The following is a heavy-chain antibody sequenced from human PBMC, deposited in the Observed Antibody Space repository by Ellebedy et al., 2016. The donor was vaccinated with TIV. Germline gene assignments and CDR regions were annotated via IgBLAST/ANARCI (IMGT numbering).Heavy chain of an antibody. CDR2: IYTDDST. V-gene: IGHV3-66*01. J-gene: IGHJ2*01. Sequence: GESLKISCAVSEFTVSYNYMNWVRQAPGKGPEWVSSIYTDDSTYYADSVKGRFTISRDNSKNTLYLQMNSLRTEDTAVYYCARASFYDVDLSGWYFDLWGRGTLITVSS. CDR1: EFTVSYNY. CDR3: ARASFYDVDLSGWYFDL. D-gene: IGHD3-10*02.